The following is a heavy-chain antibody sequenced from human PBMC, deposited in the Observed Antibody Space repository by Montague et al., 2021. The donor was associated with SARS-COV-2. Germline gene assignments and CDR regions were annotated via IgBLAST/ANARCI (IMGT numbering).Heavy chain of an antibody. Sequence: TLSLTCTVSGGSVNSGNYYWSWIRQPAGKRLEWMGRISTSGNTNYNPSLKSRLSILVDTSKNQFSLNLGSVTAADTAVYYCARHMGHVLVSVTGANWFDPWGQGTLVTVSS. CDR2: ISTSGNT. V-gene: IGHV4-61*02. CDR3: ARHMGHVLVSVTGANWFDP. D-gene: IGHD5/OR15-5a*01. J-gene: IGHJ5*02. CDR1: GGSVNSGNYY.